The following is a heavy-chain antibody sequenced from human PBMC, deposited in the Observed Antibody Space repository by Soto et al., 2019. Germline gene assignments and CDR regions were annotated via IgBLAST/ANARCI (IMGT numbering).Heavy chain of an antibody. CDR1: GFSLSTSGVG. V-gene: IGHV2-5*01. D-gene: IGHD3-10*01. CDR2: IYWNDDK. CDR3: AHRLPERFGELSSPFDY. J-gene: IGHJ4*02. Sequence: SGPTLVNPTQTLTLTCTFSGFSLSTSGVGVGWIRQPPGKALEWLALIYWNDDKRYSPSLKSRLTITKDTSKNQVVLTMTNMDPVDTATYYCAHRLPERFGELSSPFDYWGQGTLVTVSS.